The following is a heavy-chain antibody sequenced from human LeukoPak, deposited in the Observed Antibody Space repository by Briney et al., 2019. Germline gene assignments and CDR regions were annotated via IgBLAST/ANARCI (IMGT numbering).Heavy chain of an antibody. CDR2: IIPIFGTA. V-gene: IGHV1-69*05. CDR3: GAVAGTRTYYYYMDV. Sequence: GAPVKVSCKASGGTFSSYAISWVRQAPGQGLEWMGGIIPIFGTANYAQKFQGRVTITTDESTSTAYMELSSLRSEDTAVYYCGAVAGTRTYYYYMDVWGKGTTVTVSS. CDR1: GGTFSSYA. D-gene: IGHD6-19*01. J-gene: IGHJ6*03.